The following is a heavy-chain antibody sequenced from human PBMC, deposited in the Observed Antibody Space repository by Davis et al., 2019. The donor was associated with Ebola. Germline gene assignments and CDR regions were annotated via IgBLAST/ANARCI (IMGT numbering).Heavy chain of an antibody. D-gene: IGHD3-3*01. CDR3: ARGDFYDFWNNWFDL. CDR1: GGSISSSSYY. Sequence: MPSETLSLTCTVSGGSISSSSYYWGWIRQPPGKGLEWIGSIYYSGSTYYNPSLKSRVTISVDTSKNQFSLKLSSVTAADTAVYYCARGDFYDFWNNWFDLWGQGTLVTVSS. V-gene: IGHV4-39*01. J-gene: IGHJ5*02. CDR2: IYYSGST.